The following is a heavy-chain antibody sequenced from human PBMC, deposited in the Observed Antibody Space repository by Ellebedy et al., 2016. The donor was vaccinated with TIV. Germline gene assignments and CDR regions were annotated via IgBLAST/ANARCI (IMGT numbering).Heavy chain of an antibody. J-gene: IGHJ4*02. Sequence: GESLKIPCAASGFTFSSYSMNWVRQAPGQGLEWVSSISRSSTYIYYADSVKGRFTISIDNAKNSLYLQMNSLRAKDTAVYYCARDRDSTTWQKTFDYWGQGTLVTVSS. CDR1: GFTFSSYS. V-gene: IGHV3-21*01. CDR2: ISRSSTYI. D-gene: IGHD6-13*01. CDR3: ARDRDSTTWQKTFDY.